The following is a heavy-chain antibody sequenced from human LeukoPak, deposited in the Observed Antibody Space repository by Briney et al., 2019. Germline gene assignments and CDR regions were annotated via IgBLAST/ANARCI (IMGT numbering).Heavy chain of an antibody. CDR2: ISSSSSYI. CDR1: GFPFSSYS. CDR3: AGQGPTFNWFDP. V-gene: IGHV3-21*01. Sequence: GGSLRLSCAASGFPFSSYSMNWVRQAPGKGLEWVSSISSSSSYIYYADSVKGRFTVSRDNSKNTLYLQMNSLRAEDTAVYYCAGQGPTFNWFDPWGQGTLVTVSS. J-gene: IGHJ5*02.